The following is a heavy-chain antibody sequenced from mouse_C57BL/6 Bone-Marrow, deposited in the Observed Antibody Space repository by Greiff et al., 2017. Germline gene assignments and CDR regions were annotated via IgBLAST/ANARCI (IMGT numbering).Heavy chain of an antibody. V-gene: IGHV1-69*01. CDR2: IDPSVSYT. J-gene: IGHJ2*01. Sequence: QVQLKQPGAELVMPGASVKLSCKASGYTFTSYWMHWVKQRPGQGLEWIGEIDPSVSYTNYNQKVKANSTLTLDKSSSTAYMQLSSLTSEDSAVYYCAIEYYGSSYWSYYFDYWGQGTTLTVSS. CDR1: GYTFTSYW. D-gene: IGHD1-1*01. CDR3: AIEYYGSSYWSYYFDY.